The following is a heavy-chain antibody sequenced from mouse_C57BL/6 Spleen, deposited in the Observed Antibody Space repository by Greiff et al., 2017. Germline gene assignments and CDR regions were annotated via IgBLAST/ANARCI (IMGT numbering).Heavy chain of an antibody. Sequence: EVQVVESGEGLVKPGGSLKLSCAASGFTFSSYAMSWVRQTPEKRLEWVAYISSGGDYIYYADTVKGRFTISRDNARNTLYRQMSSLKSEDTAMYYCTRDQFITTVVATPRAMDYWGQGTSVTVSS. J-gene: IGHJ4*01. CDR1: GFTFSSYA. CDR3: TRDQFITTVVATPRAMDY. V-gene: IGHV5-9-1*02. CDR2: ISSGGDYI. D-gene: IGHD1-1*01.